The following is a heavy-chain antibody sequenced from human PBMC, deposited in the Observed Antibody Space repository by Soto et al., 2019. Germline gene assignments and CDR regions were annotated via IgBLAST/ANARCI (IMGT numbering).Heavy chain of an antibody. Sequence: VSEQVSYQDSRYTFTKNGINRLRQAPRRGLEWMAWISPSGVTNYAQKFQGRVTVTTETSTTTAYMNLRSLRSDDTAVYFCARGAVSIAALQDQDAFHLWGKGTLVSVS. CDR2: ISPSGVT. CDR3: ARGAVSIAALQDQDAFHL. V-gene: IGHV1-18*01. D-gene: IGHD6-6*01. CDR1: RYTFTKNG. J-gene: IGHJ3*01.